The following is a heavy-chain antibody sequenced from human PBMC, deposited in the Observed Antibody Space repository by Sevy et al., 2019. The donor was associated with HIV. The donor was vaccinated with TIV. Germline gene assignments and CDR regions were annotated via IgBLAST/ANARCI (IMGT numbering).Heavy chain of an antibody. CDR3: ARGDGTGRCFYY. Sequence: ASVKVSCKASGYTFNNYYIHWVRQAPGQGLQWMGVINPTSSSTYYPPKFQGRVTMTRDTSTSTVSMDLSSLRSEDTAVYYCARGDGTGRCFYYWGQGTLVTVSS. V-gene: IGHV1-46*02. J-gene: IGHJ4*02. CDR1: GYTFNNYY. D-gene: IGHD1-26*01. CDR2: INPTSSST.